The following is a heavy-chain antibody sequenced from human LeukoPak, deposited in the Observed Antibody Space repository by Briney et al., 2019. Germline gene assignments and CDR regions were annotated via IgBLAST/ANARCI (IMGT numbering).Heavy chain of an antibody. CDR2: INQDGSER. V-gene: IGHV3-7*01. CDR1: GFTFTTYW. J-gene: IGHJ2*01. CDR3: ARDKLVGATTGSYFDL. Sequence: PGGSLRLSCAASGFTFTTYWMSWVRQAPGKGLEWVAIINQDGSERYYVDSVKGRFTISRDNAKNSLFLQMNTLRADDTVVYYCARDKLVGATTGSYFDLWGRGALVTVSS. D-gene: IGHD1-26*01.